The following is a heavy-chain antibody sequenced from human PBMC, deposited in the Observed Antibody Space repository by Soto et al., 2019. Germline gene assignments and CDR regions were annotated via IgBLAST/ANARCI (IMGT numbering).Heavy chain of an antibody. V-gene: IGHV2-5*02. J-gene: IGHJ3*02. CDR1: GFSLSTSGVG. CDR3: AHSRSLANWDRRDAFDI. Sequence: SGPTLVKPTQTLTLTCTFSGFSLSTSGVGVGWIRQPPGKALEWLALIYWDDDKRYSPSLKSRLTITKDTSKNQVVLTMTNMDPVDTATYYCAHSRSLANWDRRDAFDIWGQGTMVTVSS. CDR2: IYWDDDK. D-gene: IGHD7-27*01.